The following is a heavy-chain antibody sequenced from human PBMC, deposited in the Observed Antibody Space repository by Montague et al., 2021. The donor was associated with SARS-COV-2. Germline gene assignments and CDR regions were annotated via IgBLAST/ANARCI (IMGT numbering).Heavy chain of an antibody. Sequence: SETLSLTCTVSGGSISSYYWSWIRQPPGKGLEWIGYIYYSGSTNYNPSPKSRVTISVDTFKNQFSLQLSSVTAAATAVYYCSRGRPTVRGVIRWFDPWGQGTLVTVSS. CDR3: SRGRPTVRGVIRWFDP. D-gene: IGHD3-10*01. J-gene: IGHJ5*02. CDR2: IYYSGST. V-gene: IGHV4-59*01. CDR1: GGSISSYY.